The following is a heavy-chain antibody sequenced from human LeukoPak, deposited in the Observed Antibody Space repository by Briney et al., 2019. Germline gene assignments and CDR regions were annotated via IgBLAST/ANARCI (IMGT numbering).Heavy chain of an antibody. CDR1: GGSFSGYY. D-gene: IGHD3-22*01. CDR2: INHSGST. CDR3: ARTTYYYDSSGYIDY. Sequence: MTSETLSLTCAVYGGSFSGYYWSWIRQPPGKGLEWIGEINHSGSTNYNPSLKSRVTISVDTSKNQFSLKLSSVTAADTAVYYCARTTYYYDSSGYIDYWGQGTLVTVSS. J-gene: IGHJ4*02. V-gene: IGHV4-34*01.